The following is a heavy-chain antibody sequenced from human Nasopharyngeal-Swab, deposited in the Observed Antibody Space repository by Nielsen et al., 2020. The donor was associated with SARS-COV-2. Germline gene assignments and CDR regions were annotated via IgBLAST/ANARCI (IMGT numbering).Heavy chain of an antibody. CDR1: GSTFSSYT. CDR3: AREETRYCSSTSCYYMDV. J-gene: IGHJ6*03. CDR2: ISSSSSYI. V-gene: IGHV3-21*01. Sequence: WGSLTLTCAASGSTFSSYTMNWVRQAPGKALEWVSSISSSSSYIYYADSVKGRFTISRDNAKNSLYLQMNGLRAEDTAVYYCAREETRYCSSTSCYYMDVWGKGTTVTVSS. D-gene: IGHD2-2*01.